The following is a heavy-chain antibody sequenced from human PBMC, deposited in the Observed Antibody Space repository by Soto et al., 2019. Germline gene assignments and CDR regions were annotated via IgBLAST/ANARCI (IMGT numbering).Heavy chain of an antibody. CDR3: ARLTSFYDFWSGIDAFDV. V-gene: IGHV5-51*01. Sequence: PGESLKISCKGSGYSFSSYWIAWVRQMPGKGLEWMGIMHPTDSDIRYSPSFQGQVTISADKSISTAYLQWRSLKASDSAMYYCARLTSFYDFWSGIDAFDVWGHGTMVTVSS. CDR1: GYSFSSYW. J-gene: IGHJ3*01. CDR2: MHPTDSDI. D-gene: IGHD3-3*01.